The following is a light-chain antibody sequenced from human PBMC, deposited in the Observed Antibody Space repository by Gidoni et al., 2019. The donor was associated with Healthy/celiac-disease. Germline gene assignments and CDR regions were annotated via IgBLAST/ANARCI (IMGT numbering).Light chain of an antibody. CDR1: QSVSSY. CDR3: QQRSNWPPS. Sequence: EIVLTQSPATLSLSPGERATLSCRASQSVSSYLAWYQQKPGQALSLLIYDASNRATGIPARFSGSGSGTYFTLTISSLEPEDFAVYYCQQRSNWPPSFGQGTRLEIK. J-gene: IGKJ5*01. V-gene: IGKV3-11*01. CDR2: DAS.